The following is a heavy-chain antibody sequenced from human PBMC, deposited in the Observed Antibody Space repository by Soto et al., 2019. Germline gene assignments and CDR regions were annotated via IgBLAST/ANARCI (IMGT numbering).Heavy chain of an antibody. J-gene: IGHJ5*02. Sequence: QVQLQESGPGLVKPSDTLSLTCTVSGASISTYYWSWIRQPPGKGLEWIGYISYSGSTNYNPSLKSRVTISFDASKNEISLQVRSATAADAAVYYWARDLKEYCSDGKCNWFDPWGQGTLVTVSS. CDR1: GASISTYY. V-gene: IGHV4-59*01. CDR3: ARDLKEYCSDGKCNWFDP. D-gene: IGHD2-15*01. CDR2: ISYSGST.